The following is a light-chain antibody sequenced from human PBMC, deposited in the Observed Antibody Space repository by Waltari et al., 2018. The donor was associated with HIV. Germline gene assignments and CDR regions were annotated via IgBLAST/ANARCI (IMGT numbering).Light chain of an antibody. Sequence: DIQMTQSPSSLSASVGDRVTITCQASQDITKYLNWYQHKPGKAPKLLIYDASILEIGVASRFSGSGSGTEFTLTISSLQPEDIGTYYCQQYDILYSFGQGTKVELK. J-gene: IGKJ2*03. CDR2: DAS. CDR1: QDITKY. CDR3: QQYDILYS. V-gene: IGKV1-33*01.